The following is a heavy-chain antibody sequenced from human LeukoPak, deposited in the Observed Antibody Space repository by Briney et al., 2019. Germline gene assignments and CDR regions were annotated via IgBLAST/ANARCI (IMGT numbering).Heavy chain of an antibody. J-gene: IGHJ4*02. CDR3: ARESYYGSGSYYKSGYYFDY. CDR2: ISSSGSTI. Sequence: GGSLRLSCAASGFTFSSYEMNWVRKAPGKGLEWVSYISSSGSTIYYADSVKGRFTISRDNAKNSLYLQMNSLRAEDTAVYYCARESYYGSGSYYKSGYYFDYWGQGTLVTVSS. CDR1: GFTFSSYE. V-gene: IGHV3-48*03. D-gene: IGHD3-10*01.